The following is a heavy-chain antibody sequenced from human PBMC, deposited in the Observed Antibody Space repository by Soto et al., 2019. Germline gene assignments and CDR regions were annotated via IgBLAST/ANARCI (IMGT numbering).Heavy chain of an antibody. CDR3: ARGRKAYSSSWYVD. CDR1: GGSFSGYC. D-gene: IGHD6-13*01. J-gene: IGHJ4*02. V-gene: IGHV4-34*01. Sequence: QVQLQQWGAGLLKPSETLSLNCAVYGGSFSGYCWSWIRQPPGKGLEWIEEINDSGGTNYNPSLKSRVSISVDTSKNQFSLNLSSVTAADTAVYHCARGRKAYSSSWYVDWGQGTLVTVSS. CDR2: INDSGGT.